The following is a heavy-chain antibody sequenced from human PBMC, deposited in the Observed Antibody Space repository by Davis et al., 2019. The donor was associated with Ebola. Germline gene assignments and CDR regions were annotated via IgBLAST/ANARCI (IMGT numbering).Heavy chain of an antibody. CDR1: GGSFSDYF. CDR3: ARTTKTSISDSGLGYTYFDH. J-gene: IGHJ5*02. V-gene: IGHV4-34*01. CDR2: VSHGGVS. D-gene: IGHD1-1*01. Sequence: SETLSLTCAVYGGSFSDYFWSWIRQSPGKGLEWIGKVSHGGVSDYTPSLRSRVTISVDTSNNQFSLKMNPVTAADTAVYYCARTTKTSISDSGLGYTYFDHWSQGTLVTVSS.